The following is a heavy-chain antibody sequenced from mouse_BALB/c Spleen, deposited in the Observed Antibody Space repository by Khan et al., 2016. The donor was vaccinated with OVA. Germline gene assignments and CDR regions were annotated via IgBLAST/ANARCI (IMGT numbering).Heavy chain of an antibody. CDR3: ARGFYYDYDGWYFDV. D-gene: IGHD2-4*01. CDR2: IHPYNDGT. J-gene: IGHJ1*01. CDR1: GYTFTSYV. V-gene: IGHV1S136*01. Sequence: VQLQQSGPELVKPGASVKMSCKASGYTFTSYVMHWVKQKPGQGLEWIGYIHPYNDGTKYNEKFKGKATLTSDKSSSTAYMELSSLTSEDSAVXFCARGFYYDYDGWYFDVWGAGTTVTVSS.